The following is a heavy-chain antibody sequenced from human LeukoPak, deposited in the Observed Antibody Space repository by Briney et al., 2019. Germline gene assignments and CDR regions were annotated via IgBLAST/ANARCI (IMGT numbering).Heavy chain of an antibody. CDR3: ARRLFGRYQLLMGGLYYGMDV. CDR2: INTNTGNP. V-gene: IGHV7-4-1*02. J-gene: IGHJ6*02. D-gene: IGHD2-2*01. Sequence: ASVKVSCKASGYTFTSYAMNWVRQAPGQGLEWMGWINTNTGNPTYAQGFTGRFVFSLDTSVSTAYLQISSLKAEDTAVYYCARRLFGRYQLLMGGLYYGMDVWGQGTTVTVSS. CDR1: GYTFTSYA.